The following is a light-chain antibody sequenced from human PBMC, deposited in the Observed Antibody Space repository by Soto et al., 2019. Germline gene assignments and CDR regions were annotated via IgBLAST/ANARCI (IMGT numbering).Light chain of an antibody. Sequence: DVVMTQTPISSPVTLGQPASISCQSSESLLHRDGNTYLSWYHQRPGQPPSLLIYKTSIRFSGIPDSFSGSGAGARFTLRISRVEAEDVVIYYCLQATKSPLTFGPGTRVDLK. V-gene: IGKV2-24*01. CDR3: LQATKSPLT. CDR1: ESLLHRDGNTY. CDR2: KTS. J-gene: IGKJ3*01.